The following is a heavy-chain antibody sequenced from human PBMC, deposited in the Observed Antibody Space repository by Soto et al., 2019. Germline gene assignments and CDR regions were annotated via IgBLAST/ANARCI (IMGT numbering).Heavy chain of an antibody. Sequence: PGGSLRLSCAASGFTFSSYAMSWVRQAPGKGLEWVSAISGSGGSTYYADSVKGRFTISRDNSKNTLYLQMNSLRAEDTAVYYCAKDNGWELEYYYYYYGMDVWGQGTTVTVSS. CDR2: ISGSGGST. D-gene: IGHD1-26*01. CDR3: AKDNGWELEYYYYYYGMDV. J-gene: IGHJ6*02. CDR1: GFTFSSYA. V-gene: IGHV3-23*01.